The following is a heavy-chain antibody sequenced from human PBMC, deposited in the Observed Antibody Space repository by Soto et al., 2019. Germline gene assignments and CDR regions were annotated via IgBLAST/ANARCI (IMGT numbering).Heavy chain of an antibody. CDR3: VRDIDSYFDI. Sequence: QVQLVESGGGVVQPGRSLRLSCAASGLTFSNYGMHWVRQAPGKGLEWVAVIGYDGSDKYYADSVKGRFTISRDNSKNTLYLQMNSLGAEDTALYYCVRDIDSYFDIWGQGTMVTVSS. CDR2: IGYDGSDK. V-gene: IGHV3-33*01. CDR1: GLTFSNYG. J-gene: IGHJ3*02. D-gene: IGHD3-10*01.